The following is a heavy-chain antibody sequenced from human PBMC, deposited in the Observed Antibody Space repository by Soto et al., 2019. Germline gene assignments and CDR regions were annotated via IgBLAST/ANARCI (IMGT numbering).Heavy chain of an antibody. J-gene: IGHJ5*02. CDR2: IYYSGST. V-gene: IGHV4-31*03. CDR1: GGSISSGGYY. Sequence: SETLSLTCTVSGGSISSGGYYWSWIRQHPGKGLEWIGYIYYSGSTYYNPSLKSRVTISVDTSKNQFSLKLSSVTAADMAVYYCARGRITIFGVVIIGGLVDPSGQGTRVTVAS. CDR3: ARGRITIFGVVIIGGLVDP. D-gene: IGHD3-3*01.